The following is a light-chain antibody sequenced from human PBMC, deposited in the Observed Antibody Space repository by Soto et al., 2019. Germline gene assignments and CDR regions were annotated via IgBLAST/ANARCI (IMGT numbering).Light chain of an antibody. CDR2: DMI. J-gene: IGLJ2*01. Sequence: QSALTQPASVSGSPGQSITISCTGTSSDIGAFTSVSWYQQHPGKTTKLIIYDMIHRPSGVSDRFSGSKSVNTASLTVSGLQPEDEENYYCRSYSRPTTLVVLGGGTTLTLL. V-gene: IGLV2-14*03. CDR1: SSDIGAFTS. CDR3: RSYSRPTTLVV.